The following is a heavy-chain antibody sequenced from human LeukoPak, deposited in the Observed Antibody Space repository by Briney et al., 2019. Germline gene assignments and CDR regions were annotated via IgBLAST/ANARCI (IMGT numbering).Heavy chain of an antibody. V-gene: IGHV1-18*01. CDR2: ISAYNGNT. Sequence: GASVKVSCKASGYTFTSYGISWVRQAPGQGLEWMGWISAYNGNTNYAQKLQGRVTMTTDTSTSTAYMELRSLRSDDTAVYYCARLAPLGYCSSTSCYIRAFDXWGQGTMVTVXX. CDR3: ARLAPLGYCSSTSCYIRAFDX. CDR1: GYTFTSYG. J-gene: IGHJ3*02. D-gene: IGHD2-2*03.